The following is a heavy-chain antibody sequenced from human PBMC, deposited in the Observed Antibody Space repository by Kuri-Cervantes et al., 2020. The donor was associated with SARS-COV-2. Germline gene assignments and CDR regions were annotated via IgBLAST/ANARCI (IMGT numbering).Heavy chain of an antibody. CDR3: AKDGDTAMVGVYYYYYMDV. Sequence: GGSLRLSCVGSGFAFGDFGMSWVRQVPGKGLEWVSAISGSGGSTYYADSVKGRFTISRDNSKNTLYLQMNSLRAEDTAVYYCAKDGDTAMVGVYYYYYMDVWGKGTTVTVSS. V-gene: IGHV3-23*01. CDR2: ISGSGGST. D-gene: IGHD5-18*01. CDR1: GFAFGDFG. J-gene: IGHJ6*03.